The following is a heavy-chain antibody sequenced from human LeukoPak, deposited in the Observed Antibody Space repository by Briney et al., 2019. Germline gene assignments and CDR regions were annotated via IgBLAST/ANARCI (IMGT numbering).Heavy chain of an antibody. CDR2: INTNTGNP. CDR3: ARATTVTTHDNWFDP. CDR1: GYTFTSYY. Sequence: ASVKVSCKASGYTFTSYYMHWVRQAPGQGLEWMGWINTNTGNPTYAQGFTGRFVFSLDTSVSTAYLQISSLKAEDTAVYYCARATTVTTHDNWFDPWGQGTLVTVSS. D-gene: IGHD4-11*01. J-gene: IGHJ5*02. V-gene: IGHV7-4-1*02.